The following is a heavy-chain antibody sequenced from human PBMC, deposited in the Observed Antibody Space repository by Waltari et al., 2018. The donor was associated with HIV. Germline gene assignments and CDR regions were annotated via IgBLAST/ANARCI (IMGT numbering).Heavy chain of an antibody. D-gene: IGHD3-3*01. CDR2: INHSGST. CDR3: ARGQDYDFWSGYYYDY. CDR1: GGSFSGYY. J-gene: IGHJ4*02. Sequence: QVQLQQWGAGLLKPSETLSLTCAVYGGSFSGYYWRWIRQPPGKGLEWIGEINHSGSTNYNPSLKSRLTISVDTSKNQFSRKLSSVTAADTAVYYCARGQDYDFWSGYYYDYWGQGTLVTVSS. V-gene: IGHV4-34*01.